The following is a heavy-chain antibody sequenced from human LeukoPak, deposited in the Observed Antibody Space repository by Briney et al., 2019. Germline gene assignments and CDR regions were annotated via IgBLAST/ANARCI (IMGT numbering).Heavy chain of an antibody. CDR3: ASYSSSWTFTNWFDP. Sequence: SETLSLTCTVSGYSISSGSYWGWIRQPPGKGLEWVGSIYHSGSTYHNPSLKSRVTISVDTSKNQFSLKLSSVTAPDTAVYYCASYSSSWTFTNWFDPWGQGTLVTVSS. J-gene: IGHJ5*02. V-gene: IGHV4-38-2*02. CDR1: GYSISSGSY. CDR2: IYHSGST. D-gene: IGHD6-13*01.